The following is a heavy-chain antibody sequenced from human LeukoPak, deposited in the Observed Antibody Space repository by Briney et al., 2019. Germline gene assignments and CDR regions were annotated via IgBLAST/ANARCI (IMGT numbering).Heavy chain of an antibody. CDR1: GGSISSYY. J-gene: IGHJ3*02. CDR2: IYYSGST. CDR3: ARDSYGSGRPNDAFDI. Sequence: PSETLSLTCTVSGGSISSYYWSWIRQPPGKGLEWIGYIYYSGSTNYNPSLKSRVTISVDTSKNQFSLKLSSVTAVDTAVYYCARDSYGSGRPNDAFDIWGQGTMVTVSS. V-gene: IGHV4-59*01. D-gene: IGHD3-10*01.